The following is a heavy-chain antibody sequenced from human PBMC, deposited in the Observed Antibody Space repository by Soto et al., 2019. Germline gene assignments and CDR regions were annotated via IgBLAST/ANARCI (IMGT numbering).Heavy chain of an antibody. CDR3: ARDLWGYCGTDCYPLDV. V-gene: IGHV4-59*12. D-gene: IGHD2-21*02. CDR1: GGSISSYY. Sequence: SETLSLTCTVSGGSISSYYWSWIRQPPGKGLEWIGYIYYSGSTNYNPSLKSRVTISVDRSQNHFSLQLTSVTAADTAVYYCARDLWGYCGTDCYPLDVWGQGTTVTVSS. J-gene: IGHJ6*02. CDR2: IYYSGST.